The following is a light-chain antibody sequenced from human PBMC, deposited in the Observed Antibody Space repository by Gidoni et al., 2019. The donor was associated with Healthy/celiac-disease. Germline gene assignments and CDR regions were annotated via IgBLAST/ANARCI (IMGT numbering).Light chain of an antibody. CDR1: QSVSSSY. Sequence: ELVLTQSPGTLSLSPGESATLSCRASQSVSSSYLAWYQQKPGQAPRLLIYGASSRATGIPDRFSGSGSGTDFTLTISRLEPEDFAVYYCQQYGSSKTFGQGTKVEIK. CDR3: QQYGSSKT. CDR2: GAS. V-gene: IGKV3-20*01. J-gene: IGKJ1*01.